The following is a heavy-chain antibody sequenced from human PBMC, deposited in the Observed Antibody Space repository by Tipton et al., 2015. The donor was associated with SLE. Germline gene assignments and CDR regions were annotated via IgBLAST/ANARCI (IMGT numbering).Heavy chain of an antibody. D-gene: IGHD3-10*01. J-gene: IGHJ4*02. V-gene: IGHV3-23*01. CDR1: GFTFSSYA. Sequence: SLRLSCAASGFTFSSYAMSWVRQAPGKGLEWVSAISGSGGSTYYADSVKGRFTISRDNSKNTLYLQMNSLRAEDTAVYYCAKGTSPVGYYYGSGSYHPFDYWGQGTLVTVSS. CDR2: ISGSGGST. CDR3: AKGTSPVGYYYGSGSYHPFDY.